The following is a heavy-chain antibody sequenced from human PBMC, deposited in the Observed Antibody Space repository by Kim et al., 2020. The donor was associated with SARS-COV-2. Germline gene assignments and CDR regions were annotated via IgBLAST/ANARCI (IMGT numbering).Heavy chain of an antibody. D-gene: IGHD6-6*01. V-gene: IGHV3-23*01. Sequence: YADSVKGRFTISRDNSKNTLYLQMNSLRAEDTAVYYCAKLGPYSSSSVDYWGQGTLVTVSS. J-gene: IGHJ4*02. CDR3: AKLGPYSSSSVDY.